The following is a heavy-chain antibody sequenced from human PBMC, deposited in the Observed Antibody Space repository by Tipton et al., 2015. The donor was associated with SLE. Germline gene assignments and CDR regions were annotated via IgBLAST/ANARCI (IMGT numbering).Heavy chain of an antibody. Sequence: TLSLTCAVYGGSFSGYYWTWIRQPPGKGLEWIGEINHSGSTNYNPSLKSRVTISVGTSKNQFSLKLSSVTAADTAVYYCARDRSSLNDAFDIWGQGTLVTVSS. V-gene: IGHV4-34*01. CDR3: ARDRSSLNDAFDI. D-gene: IGHD6-6*01. J-gene: IGHJ3*02. CDR2: INHSGST. CDR1: GGSFSGYY.